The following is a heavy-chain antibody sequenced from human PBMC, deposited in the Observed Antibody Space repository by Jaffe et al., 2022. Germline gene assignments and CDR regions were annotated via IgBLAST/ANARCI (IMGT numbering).Heavy chain of an antibody. J-gene: IGHJ6*03. CDR2: IYHSGST. V-gene: IGHV4-38-2*01. CDR3: ASLQRGGSYYYYYYYYMDV. CDR1: GYSISSGYY. D-gene: IGHD1-26*01. Sequence: QVQLQESGPGLVKPSETLSLTCAVSGYSISSGYYWGWIRQPPGKGLEWIGSIYHSGSTYYNPSLKSRVTISVDTSKNQFSLKLSSVTAADTAVYYCASLQRGGSYYYYYYYYMDVWGKGTTVTVSS.